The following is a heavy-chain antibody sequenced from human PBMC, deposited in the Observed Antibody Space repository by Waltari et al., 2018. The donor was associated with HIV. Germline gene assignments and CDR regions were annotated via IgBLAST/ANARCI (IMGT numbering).Heavy chain of an antibody. Sequence: QVQLVQSGPEVKNPGSSMKDSCKASGGTFSSQAIHWYRQAPGQGLEWMGRIIPLFGISNYAQDFKGRFTITADRSTSTVHMELNNLTSEDTAVYYCARDYYDSSGYYTTHPGYWGQGTLVTVSS. D-gene: IGHD3-22*01. CDR2: IIPLFGIS. J-gene: IGHJ4*02. CDR3: ARDYYDSSGYYTTHPGY. V-gene: IGHV1-69*04. CDR1: GGTFSSQA.